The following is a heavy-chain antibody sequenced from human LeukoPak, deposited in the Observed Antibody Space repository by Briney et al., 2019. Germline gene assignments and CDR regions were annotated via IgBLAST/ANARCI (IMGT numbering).Heavy chain of an antibody. D-gene: IGHD5-18*01. CDR3: ARGLGYSYGYGSGAFDI. V-gene: IGHV3-21*01. J-gene: IGHJ3*02. CDR1: GFTFSSYS. Sequence: GGSLRLSCAASGFTFSSYSMNWVRQAPGKGLEWVSSISSSSSYIYYADSVKGRFTISRDNAKNSLYLQMNSLRAEDTAVYYCARGLGYSYGYGSGAFDIWGQGTMVTVSS. CDR2: ISSSSSYI.